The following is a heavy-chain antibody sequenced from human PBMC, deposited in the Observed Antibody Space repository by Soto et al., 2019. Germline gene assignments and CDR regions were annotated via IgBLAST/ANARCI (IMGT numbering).Heavy chain of an antibody. D-gene: IGHD3-10*01. CDR2: INHSGST. CDR3: ARGSWEFLFGHYSYCCMDF. Sequence: SETLSLTCAVYGGSFSGYYWSWIRQPPGKGLEWIGEINHSGSTNYNPSLKSRVTISVDTSKNQFFLKLSSVTAADTAVYYCARGSWEFLFGHYSYCCMDFWCPATMLTV. CDR1: GGSFSGYY. J-gene: IGHJ6*02. V-gene: IGHV4-34*01.